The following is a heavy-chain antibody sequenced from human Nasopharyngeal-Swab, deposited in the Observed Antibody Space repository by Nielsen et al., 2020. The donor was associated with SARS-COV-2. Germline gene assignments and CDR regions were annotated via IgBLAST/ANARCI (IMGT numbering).Heavy chain of an antibody. CDR1: GGSFSGYY. CDR2: INHSGST. D-gene: IGHD3-10*01. Sequence: SETLSLTCAVYGGSFSGYYWSWIRQPPGKGLEWIGEINHSGSTNYNPSLKSRVTISVDTSKNQFSLKLSSVTAADTAVYYFASLGITMVRGVSGMDVWGRGITVTVSS. CDR3: ASLGITMVRGVSGMDV. J-gene: IGHJ6*02. V-gene: IGHV4-34*01.